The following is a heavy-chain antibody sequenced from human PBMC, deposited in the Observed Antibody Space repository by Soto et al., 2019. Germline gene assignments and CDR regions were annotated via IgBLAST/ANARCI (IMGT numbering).Heavy chain of an antibody. J-gene: IGHJ3*01. D-gene: IGHD3-10*01. V-gene: IGHV4-59*01. CDR2: IYYSGST. CDR1: GGSISSYY. Sequence: PSETLSLTCTVSGGSISSYYWSWIRQPPGKGLERIGYIYYSGSTNNNPSLKSRVTISVDTPKNQFSLKLSSVTAADTAVYYCARVWGGAFDFWGQGTMVT. CDR3: ARVWGGAFDF.